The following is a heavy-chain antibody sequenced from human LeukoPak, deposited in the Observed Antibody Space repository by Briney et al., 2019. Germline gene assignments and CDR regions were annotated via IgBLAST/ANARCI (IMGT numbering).Heavy chain of an antibody. J-gene: IGHJ4*02. CDR3: ARDAVTETGRYYFDY. Sequence: PSETLSLTCTVSGGSISSSSYYWGWIRQPPGKGLEWIGSIYYSGSTYYNPSLKSRVTISVDTSKNQFSLKLSSVTAADTAVYYCARDAVTETGRYYFDYWGQGTLVTVSS. CDR2: IYYSGST. CDR1: GGSISSSSYY. V-gene: IGHV4-39*02. D-gene: IGHD7-27*01.